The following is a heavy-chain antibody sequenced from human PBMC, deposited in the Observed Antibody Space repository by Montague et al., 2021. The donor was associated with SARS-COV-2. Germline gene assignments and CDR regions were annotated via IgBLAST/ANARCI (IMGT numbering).Heavy chain of an antibody. J-gene: IGHJ5*02. Sequence: SETLSLTCAVSGGSISSSNWWSWVRQPPGKGLEWIGEIYHSGSTNYNPSLKSRVTISVDTSKNQFSLKLSSVTAADTAVYYCAGLGSPRITIFGVVTHNWFDPWGQGTLVTVSS. CDR2: IYHSGST. CDR1: GGSISSSNW. D-gene: IGHD3-3*01. V-gene: IGHV4-4*02. CDR3: AGLGSPRITIFGVVTHNWFDP.